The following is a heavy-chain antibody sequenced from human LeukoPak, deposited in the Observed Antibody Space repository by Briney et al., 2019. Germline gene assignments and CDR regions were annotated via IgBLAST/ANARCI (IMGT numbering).Heavy chain of an antibody. J-gene: IGHJ4*02. Sequence: AGGSLRLSCAASGFTFSSYAMHWVRQAPGKGLEWVAVISYDGSNKYYADSVKGRFTISRDNSKNTLYLQMNSLRAEDTAVYYCAREVSSGWFLDYWGQGTLVTVSS. CDR3: AREVSSGWFLDY. CDR2: ISYDGSNK. D-gene: IGHD6-19*01. CDR1: GFTFSSYA. V-gene: IGHV3-30-3*01.